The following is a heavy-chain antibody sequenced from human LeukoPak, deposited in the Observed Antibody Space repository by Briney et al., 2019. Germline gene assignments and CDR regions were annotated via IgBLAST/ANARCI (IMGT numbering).Heavy chain of an antibody. CDR3: ARLHSLTIFGVVIIEDFDY. D-gene: IGHD3-3*01. CDR2: IYYSGST. CDR1: GGSISSSSYY. Sequence: SETLSLTCTVSGGSISSSSYYWGWIRQPPGKGLEWIGSIYYSGSTYYNPSLKSRVTISVDTSKNQLSLKLSSVTAADTAVYYCARLHSLTIFGVVIIEDFDYWGQGTLVTVSS. J-gene: IGHJ4*02. V-gene: IGHV4-39*01.